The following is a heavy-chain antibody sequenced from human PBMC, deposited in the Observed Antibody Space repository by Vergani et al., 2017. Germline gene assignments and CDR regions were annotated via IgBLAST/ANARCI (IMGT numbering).Heavy chain of an antibody. CDR3: AKSEPGVDSSSWLVGYYYYGMDV. CDR1: GFTFSSYG. D-gene: IGHD6-13*01. V-gene: IGHV3-33*06. CDR2: IWYDGSNK. Sequence: QVQLVESGGGVVQPGRSLRLSCAASGFTFSSYGMHWVRQAPGKGLEWVAVIWYDGSNKYYADSVKGRFTISRDNSKNTLYLQMNSLRAEDTAVYYCAKSEPGVDSSSWLVGYYYYGMDVWGQGTTVTVSS. J-gene: IGHJ6*02.